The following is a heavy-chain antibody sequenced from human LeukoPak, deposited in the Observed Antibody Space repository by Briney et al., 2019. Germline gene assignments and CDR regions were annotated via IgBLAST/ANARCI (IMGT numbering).Heavy chain of an antibody. Sequence: SETLSLTCTVSAYSISSAYYWGWIRQPPGKGLEWIGSIYHSGSTYYNPSLKSRVTISVDTSKKQFSLKLSSVTAADTAVYYCARHVGFITMVRGVINNNWFDPWGQGTLVTVSS. V-gene: IGHV4-38-2*02. CDR1: AYSISSAYY. J-gene: IGHJ5*02. CDR2: IYHSGST. CDR3: ARHVGFITMVRGVINNNWFDP. D-gene: IGHD3-10*01.